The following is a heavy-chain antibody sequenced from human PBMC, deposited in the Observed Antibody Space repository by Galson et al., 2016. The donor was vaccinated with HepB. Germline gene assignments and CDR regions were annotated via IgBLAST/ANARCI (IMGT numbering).Heavy chain of an antibody. CDR2: ISDSGGNT. J-gene: IGHJ4*02. CDR1: GFSFYSFA. Sequence: SLRLSCAASGFSFYSFAMGWVRQAPGKGLEWVSGISDSGGNTWDADSVKGRFIISRDNSKNTLYLQLNRLRAEDTAVYYCAKVPLGERKVTVGAVRRKKGITFFDHWGQGTLVTVSS. CDR3: AKVPLGERKVTVGAVRRKKGITFFDH. V-gene: IGHV3-23*01. D-gene: IGHD3-16*01.